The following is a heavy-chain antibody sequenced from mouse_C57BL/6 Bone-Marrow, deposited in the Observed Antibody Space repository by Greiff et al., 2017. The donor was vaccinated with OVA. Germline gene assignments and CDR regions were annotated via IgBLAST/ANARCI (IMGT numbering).Heavy chain of an antibody. V-gene: IGHV1-69*01. CDR2: IDPSDSYT. CDR3: ARSGCMDY. Sequence: QVQLQQPGAELVMPGASVKLSCKASGYTFTSYWMHWVKQRPGQGLEWIGEIDPSDSYTNYNQKFKGKSTLTVDKSSSTAYMQLSSLTSEDSAVYYCARSGCMDYLGQGTSVTVSS. J-gene: IGHJ4*01. CDR1: GYTFTSYW. D-gene: IGHD3-2*02.